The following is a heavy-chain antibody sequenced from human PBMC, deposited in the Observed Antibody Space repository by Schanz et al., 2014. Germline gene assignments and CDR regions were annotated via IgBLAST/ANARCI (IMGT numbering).Heavy chain of an antibody. J-gene: IGHJ4*02. Sequence: LVESGGGVVQPGRSLRLSCAASGFTFSSYGMHWVRQVPGKGLEWVAVVCYDGSKKYYADSVKGRFTTSRDNSKNTMYLQMNSLRAEDTATYYCAKGSFDDWGQGTLVTVAS. V-gene: IGHV3-33*06. CDR3: AKGSFDD. CDR1: GFTFSSYG. CDR2: VCYDGSKK.